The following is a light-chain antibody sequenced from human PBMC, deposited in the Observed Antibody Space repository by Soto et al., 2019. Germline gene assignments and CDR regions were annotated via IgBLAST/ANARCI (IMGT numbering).Light chain of an antibody. CDR1: QSVSSSY. Sequence: EIVLTQSPGTLSLSPGERATLSCRASQSVSSSYLAWYQQKPGQAPRLLIYGASSRATGIPDRFSGSGSGTDFTLTISRLEPEDFAVYYCQHNNNWPPVFTFGPGTKVEIK. CDR3: QHNNNWPPVFT. V-gene: IGKV3-20*01. J-gene: IGKJ2*01. CDR2: GAS.